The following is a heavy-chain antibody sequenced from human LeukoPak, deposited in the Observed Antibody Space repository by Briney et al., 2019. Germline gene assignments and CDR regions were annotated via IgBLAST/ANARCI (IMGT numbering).Heavy chain of an antibody. CDR2: IYRIGNT. CDR3: AKAGTTGIHHWFDP. Sequence: PSETLSLTCSVSGDPISSDYWSWIRQPPGKGLEWIGYIYRIGNTDYNPSLKSRVTISLDTSKNQFSLKLSSVTAADTAVYYCAKAGTTGIHHWFDPWGQGNLVTVSS. J-gene: IGHJ5*02. V-gene: IGHV4-4*08. CDR1: GDPISSDY. D-gene: IGHD1-1*01.